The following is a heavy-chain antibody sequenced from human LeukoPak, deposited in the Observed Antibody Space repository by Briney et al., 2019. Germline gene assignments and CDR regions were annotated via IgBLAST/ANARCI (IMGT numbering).Heavy chain of an antibody. CDR1: GFTFSDYY. D-gene: IGHD3-9*01. CDR2: ISSGSTI. Sequence: GGSLRLSCAASGFTFSDYYMSWIRQAPGKGLEWVSYISSGSTIYYADSVKGRFTISRDNAKNSLYLQMNSLRAEDTAVYYCARGNDWLSDYWGQGTLVTVSS. J-gene: IGHJ4*02. V-gene: IGHV3-69-1*01. CDR3: ARGNDWLSDY.